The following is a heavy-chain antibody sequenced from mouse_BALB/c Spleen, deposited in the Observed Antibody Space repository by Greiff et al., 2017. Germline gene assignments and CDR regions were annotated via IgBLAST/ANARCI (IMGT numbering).Heavy chain of an antibody. CDR2: INPSTGYT. Sequence: VKLQESGAELAKPGASVKMSCKASGYTFTSYWMHWVKQRPGQGLEWIGYINPSTGYTEYNQKFKDKATLTADKSSSTAYMQLSSLTSEDSAVYYCARYYYDYSFDYWGQGTTLTVSS. CDR1: GYTFTSYW. J-gene: IGHJ2*01. V-gene: IGHV1-7*01. D-gene: IGHD2-4*01. CDR3: ARYYYDYSFDY.